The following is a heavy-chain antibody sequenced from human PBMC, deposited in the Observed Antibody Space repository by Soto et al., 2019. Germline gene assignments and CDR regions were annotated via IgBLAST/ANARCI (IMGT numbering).Heavy chain of an antibody. J-gene: IGHJ5*02. Sequence: PGESLNLSCPGSGYSFTHYLVGWVRQIPGRGLEWMGIIHPGDSDTRYSPFFQGQVTISADKSISTAYLQWSSLKASDTAMYYCARHNRYSSTWFEGWFDPWGQGTLVTVSS. D-gene: IGHD6-13*01. CDR2: IHPGDSDT. V-gene: IGHV5-51*01. CDR3: ARHNRYSSTWFEGWFDP. CDR1: GYSFTHYL.